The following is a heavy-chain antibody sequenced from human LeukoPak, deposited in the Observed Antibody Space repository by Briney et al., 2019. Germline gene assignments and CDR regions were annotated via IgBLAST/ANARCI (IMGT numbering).Heavy chain of an antibody. V-gene: IGHV3-48*01. CDR1: GSTFSSYS. Sequence: GGSLRPSCAASGSTFSSYSMNWVRQAPGKGLEWVSYISSSSSTIYYADSVKGRFTISRDNAKNSLYLQMNSLRAEDTAVYYCARKEDPIAADAFDIWGQGTMVTVSS. CDR3: ARKEDPIAADAFDI. J-gene: IGHJ3*02. CDR2: ISSSSSTI. D-gene: IGHD6-25*01.